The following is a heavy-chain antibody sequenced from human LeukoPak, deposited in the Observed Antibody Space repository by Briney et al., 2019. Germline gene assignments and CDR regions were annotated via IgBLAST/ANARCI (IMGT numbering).Heavy chain of an antibody. CDR2: ISYDGNTK. Sequence: PGGSLRLSCAASGLSFSRYGMHWVRQTPGKGLEWVAIISYDGNTKYHADPVKGRFTISRDNSKNTLYLQMSSLRADDTALYYCAKDTDQYYYDSSGYYHDAFDIWGQGTMVTVSS. CDR1: GLSFSRYG. CDR3: AKDTDQYYYDSSGYYHDAFDI. J-gene: IGHJ3*02. V-gene: IGHV3-30*18. D-gene: IGHD3-22*01.